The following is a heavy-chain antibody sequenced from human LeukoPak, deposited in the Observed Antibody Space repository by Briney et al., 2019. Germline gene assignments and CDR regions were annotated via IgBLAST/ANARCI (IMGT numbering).Heavy chain of an antibody. V-gene: IGHV3-30*02. CDR3: AREGFMIVVVPGASGAFDI. CDR2: IRYDGSNK. CDR1: GFTFSSYG. J-gene: IGHJ3*02. Sequence: PGGSLRLSCAASGFTFSSYGMHWVRQAPGKGLEWVAFIRYDGSNKYYADSVKGRFTISRDNSKNTLYLQMNSVRAEDTAVYYCAREGFMIVVVPGASGAFDIWGQGTMVTVSS. D-gene: IGHD3-22*01.